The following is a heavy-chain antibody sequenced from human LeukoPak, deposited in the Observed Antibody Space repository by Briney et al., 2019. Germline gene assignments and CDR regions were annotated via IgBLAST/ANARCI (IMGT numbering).Heavy chain of an antibody. CDR2: ISAYNGNT. CDR1: GYTFTSYG. J-gene: IGHJ4*02. V-gene: IGHV1-18*01. D-gene: IGHD1-26*01. CDR3: AREGRLVGATASFDY. Sequence: GASVKVSCKASGYTFTSYGISWVRQAPGQGLEWMGWISAYNGNTNYAQKLQGRVTMTTDTSTSTAYMELRSLRSDDTAVYYCAREGRLVGATASFDYWGQGTLVTVSS.